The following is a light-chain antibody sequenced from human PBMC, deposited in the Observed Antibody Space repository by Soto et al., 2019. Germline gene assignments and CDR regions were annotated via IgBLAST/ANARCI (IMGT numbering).Light chain of an antibody. CDR2: EVT. CDR1: STDIGGYNF. Sequence: QTFLTEPPSASGSPGQSVTISCTGTSTDIGGYNFVSWYQQHPGKAPKLIIYEVTKRPSGVPDRFSGSKFGNTASLTVSGLQPEDEAEYYCSSYGGRNNFDVFGSGTKVTVL. CDR3: SSYGGRNNFDV. J-gene: IGLJ1*01. V-gene: IGLV2-8*01.